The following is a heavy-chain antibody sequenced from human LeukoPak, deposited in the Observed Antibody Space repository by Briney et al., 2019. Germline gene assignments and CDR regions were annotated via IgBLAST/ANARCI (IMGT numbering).Heavy chain of an antibody. CDR3: AKDAEGGFDYSSSLEH. CDR2: IWSDATNQ. CDR1: GFTFSQFA. J-gene: IGHJ5*02. V-gene: IGHV3-33*06. D-gene: IGHD4-11*01. Sequence: GTSLSLSCEASGFTFSQFAMHWVRHPPGKGLECVAVIWSDATNQYYADSVKGRFTISRDDFRKTVSLQRAGLRVEDTAVYYCAKDAEGGFDYSSSLEHWGQGSLVTVSS.